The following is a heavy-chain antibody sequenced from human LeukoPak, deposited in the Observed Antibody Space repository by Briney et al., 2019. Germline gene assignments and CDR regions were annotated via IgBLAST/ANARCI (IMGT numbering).Heavy chain of an antibody. D-gene: IGHD5-18*01. CDR1: GYTFTGYY. CDR2: INPNSGGT. CDR3: ARGPIQLWLRDNWFDP. J-gene: IGHJ5*02. Sequence: ASVKVSCKASGYTFTGYYMHWVRQAPGQGLEWMGWINPNSGGTNYAQKFQGRVTMTRDTSISTAYMELSRLRSDDTAVYYCARGPIQLWLRDNWFDPWGQGTLVTVSS. V-gene: IGHV1-2*02.